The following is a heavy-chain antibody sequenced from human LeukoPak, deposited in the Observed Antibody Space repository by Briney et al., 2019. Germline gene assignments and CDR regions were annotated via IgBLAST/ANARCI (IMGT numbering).Heavy chain of an antibody. CDR2: ICAYNGNT. CDR3: AGLPLFRYFDSGDAKNWFDP. J-gene: IGHJ5*02. Sequence: GASVKVSCKASGYTFTSYGISWVRKAPGQGLEWMGWICAYNGNTNYAQKLQGRVTMNTDTYPSTAYMELRSLRSDDKAVYYCAGLPLFRYFDSGDAKNWFDPWGQGTLVTVSS. D-gene: IGHD3-9*01. CDR1: GYTFTSYG. V-gene: IGHV1-18*01.